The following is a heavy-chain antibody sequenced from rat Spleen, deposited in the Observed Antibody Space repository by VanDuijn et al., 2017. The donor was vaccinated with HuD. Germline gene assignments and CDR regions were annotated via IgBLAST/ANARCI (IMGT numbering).Heavy chain of an antibody. V-gene: IGHV5-20*01. J-gene: IGHJ4*01. Sequence: EVQLVESGGGLVQPGRSLKLSCAASGFTFSDYYMAWVRQAPTKGLEWVASISYDGGSTYYRDSVKGRFTISRDNARSTLYLQMDSLRSEDTATYYCAKDYGIRGTLIMDAWGQGASVTVSS. CDR3: AKDYGIRGTLIMDA. D-gene: IGHD4-3*01. CDR2: ISYDGGST. CDR1: GFTFSDYY.